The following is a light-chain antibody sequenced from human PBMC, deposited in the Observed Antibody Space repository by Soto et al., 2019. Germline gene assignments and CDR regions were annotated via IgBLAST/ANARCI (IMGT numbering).Light chain of an antibody. CDR1: SSDVGGYNY. V-gene: IGLV2-14*01. CDR2: EVS. CDR3: SSYASSNTLV. J-gene: IGLJ1*01. Sequence: QSALTQPASVSGSPGQSITISCTGTSSDVGGYNYVSWYQQHPGKAPKLIIYEVSNRPSGVSDRFSGSKSGNTASLAISGLQGEDEADYYCSSYASSNTLVFGTGTKVTVL.